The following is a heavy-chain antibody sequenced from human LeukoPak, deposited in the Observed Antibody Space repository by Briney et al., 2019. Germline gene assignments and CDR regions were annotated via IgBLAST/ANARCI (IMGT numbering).Heavy chain of an antibody. J-gene: IGHJ3*02. CDR3: ATEVTTYAFDI. D-gene: IGHD4-17*01. V-gene: IGHV3-23*01. Sequence: PGGSLRLSCAASGFTFSSYEMNWVRQAPGKGLEWVSKISGRGDSTYYADSVKGRFTISRDNSKNTLYLQMHNLRAEDTALYYCATEVTTYAFDIWGQGTMVTVSS. CDR2: ISGRGDST. CDR1: GFTFSSYE.